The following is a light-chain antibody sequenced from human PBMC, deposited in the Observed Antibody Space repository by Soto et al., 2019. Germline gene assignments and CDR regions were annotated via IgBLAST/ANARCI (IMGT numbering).Light chain of an antibody. CDR2: EGS. CDR1: SSDVGSSSL. Sequence: QSALTQPASVSGSPGQSITISCTGTSSDVGSSSLVSWYQQHPGKAPRLMIYEGSKRPSGVSSRFSASKSANTASLTIAGLQAEDKAHYYCCSYAGGSTVVFGGGTKLTVL. J-gene: IGLJ2*01. V-gene: IGLV2-23*01. CDR3: CSYAGGSTVV.